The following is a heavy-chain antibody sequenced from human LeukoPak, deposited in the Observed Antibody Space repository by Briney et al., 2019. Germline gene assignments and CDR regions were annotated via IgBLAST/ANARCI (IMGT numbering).Heavy chain of an antibody. D-gene: IGHD3-10*01. CDR2: IKQDGSEK. CDR3: ARGGEGLWFGGSLDY. V-gene: IGHV3-7*01. Sequence: GGSLRLSCAASGFTFSGCWMSWVRQAPGKGLEWVANIKQDGSEKYYVDSVKGRFTISRDNAKNSLYLQMNSLRAEDTAVYYCARGGEGLWFGGSLDYWGQGTLVTVSS. CDR1: GFTFSGCW. J-gene: IGHJ4*02.